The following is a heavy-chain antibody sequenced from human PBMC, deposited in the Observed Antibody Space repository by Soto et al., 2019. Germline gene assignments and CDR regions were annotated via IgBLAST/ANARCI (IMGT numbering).Heavy chain of an antibody. V-gene: IGHV5-51*01. CDR2: IYPGDSDT. CDR1: GYSFTSYW. J-gene: IGHJ4*02. D-gene: IGHD6-19*01. Sequence: GESLKISCKGSGYSFTSYWIGWVRQMPGKGLERMGIIYPGDSDTRYSPSFQGQVTISADKSITTTYLQWSSLKASDTAIYYCARLFDTSGWYDYWGQGTLVTVSS. CDR3: ARLFDTSGWYDY.